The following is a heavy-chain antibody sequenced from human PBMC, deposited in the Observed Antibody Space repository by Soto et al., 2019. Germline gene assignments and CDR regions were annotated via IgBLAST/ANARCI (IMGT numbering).Heavy chain of an antibody. V-gene: IGHV5-51*01. CDR2: IYPGDSDT. CDR1: GYSFTSYW. J-gene: IGHJ4*02. D-gene: IGHD6-19*01. Sequence: GESLKISCKGSGYSFTSYWIGWVRQMPGKGLERMGIIYPGDSDTRYSPSFQGQVTISADKSITTTYLQWSSLKASDTAIYYCARLFDTSGWYDYWGQGTLVTVSS. CDR3: ARLFDTSGWYDY.